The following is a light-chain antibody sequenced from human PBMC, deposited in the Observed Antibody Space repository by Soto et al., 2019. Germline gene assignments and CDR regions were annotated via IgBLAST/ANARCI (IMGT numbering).Light chain of an antibody. CDR3: QHYDSYSAT. CDR1: QSIRSTY. V-gene: IGKV3-20*01. Sequence: EIVLTQSPGTLSLSPGERATLSCRASQSIRSTYLAWYQQKPGQAPRLLIYGASSRATGIPDRFSGSGSGTDFTLTINRLEPEDFASYYCQHYDSYSATFGQGTKLEIK. J-gene: IGKJ2*01. CDR2: GAS.